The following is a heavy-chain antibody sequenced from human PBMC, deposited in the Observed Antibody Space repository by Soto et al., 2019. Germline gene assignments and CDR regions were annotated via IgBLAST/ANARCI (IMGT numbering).Heavy chain of an antibody. CDR3: ASEQSSGWYQYDP. J-gene: IGHJ5*02. CDR1: GYTFTSYD. Sequence: QVQLVQSGAEVKKPGASVKVSCKASGYTFTSYDINWGRQATGQGLEWMGWMNPNSGNTGYAQKFQGRVTMTRNTSINTAYMELSSLRSEDTAVYYCASEQSSGWYQYDPWGQGTLVTVSS. D-gene: IGHD6-19*01. CDR2: MNPNSGNT. V-gene: IGHV1-8*01.